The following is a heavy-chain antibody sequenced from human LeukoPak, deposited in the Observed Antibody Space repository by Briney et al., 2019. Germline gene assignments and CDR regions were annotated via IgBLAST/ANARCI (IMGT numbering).Heavy chain of an antibody. CDR2: INHSGST. Sequence: PSETLSLTCTVSGGSISSYYWSWIRQPPGKGLEWIGEINHSGSTNYNPSLKSRVTISVDTSKNQFSLKLSSVTAADTAVYYCARASTNYDSSGYYVDYWGQGTLVTVSS. CDR1: GGSISSYY. J-gene: IGHJ4*02. CDR3: ARASTNYDSSGYYVDY. V-gene: IGHV4-34*01. D-gene: IGHD3-22*01.